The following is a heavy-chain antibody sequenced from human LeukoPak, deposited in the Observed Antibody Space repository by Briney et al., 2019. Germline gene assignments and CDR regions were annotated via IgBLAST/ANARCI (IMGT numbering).Heavy chain of an antibody. D-gene: IGHD6-13*01. CDR1: GFTFSDYY. Sequence: PGGSLRLSCAASGFTFSDYYMSWIRQAPGKGLEWVSYISGSGSAIYYADSVKGRFTISRDNAKNSLYLQMNSLRAEDMAVYYCALRSSSSRGSGAFDIWGQGTMVTVSS. J-gene: IGHJ3*02. CDR3: ALRSSSSRGSGAFDI. CDR2: ISGSGSAI. V-gene: IGHV3-11*01.